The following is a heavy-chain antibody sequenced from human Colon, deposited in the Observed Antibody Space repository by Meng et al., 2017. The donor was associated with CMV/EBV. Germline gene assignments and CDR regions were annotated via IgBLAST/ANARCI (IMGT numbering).Heavy chain of an antibody. J-gene: IGHJ4*02. CDR1: GFTFSSHA. Sequence: LRLSCAASGFTFSSHAVHWVRQAPGKGLEWVAGISSDGSEPHYGDSMKGRITISRDNSRDTLYLQMILLRREDTGVYYCARANDLDYWGQGTLVTVSS. V-gene: IGHV3-30*14. CDR2: ISSDGSEP. CDR3: ARANDLDY.